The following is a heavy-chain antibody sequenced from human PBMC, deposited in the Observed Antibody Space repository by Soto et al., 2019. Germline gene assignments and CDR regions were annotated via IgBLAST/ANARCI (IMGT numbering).Heavy chain of an antibody. D-gene: IGHD6-19*01. CDR2: INPNSGGT. J-gene: IGHJ4*02. V-gene: IGHV1-2*02. CDR3: ARVIAVAGPTSYYFDY. Sequence: QVQLVKSGAEVKKPGASVKVSCKASGYTFTGYYMHWVRQAPGQGLEWMGWINPNSGGTNYAQKFQGRVTMTRDTSISTAYKVLSRLRSDDTAVYYCARVIAVAGPTSYYFDYWGQGTLDTGSS. CDR1: GYTFTGYY.